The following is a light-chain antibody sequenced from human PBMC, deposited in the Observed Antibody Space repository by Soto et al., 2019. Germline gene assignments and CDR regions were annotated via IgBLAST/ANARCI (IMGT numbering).Light chain of an antibody. CDR2: ISS. J-gene: IGKJ1*01. CDR1: QSVSSTY. CDR3: QQYRTSPPTWT. Sequence: ELVLTQSPGTLSLSPGDRATLSCRASQSVSSTYFAWYQQRPGQAPRLLIYISSSRASGIPDRFSGSGSGTDFTLTISRLEPEDFGVYYCQQYRTSPPTWTFGQGTKVEIK. V-gene: IGKV3-20*01.